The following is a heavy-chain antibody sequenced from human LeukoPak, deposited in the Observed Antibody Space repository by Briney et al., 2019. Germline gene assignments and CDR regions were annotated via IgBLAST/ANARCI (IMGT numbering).Heavy chain of an antibody. CDR3: ARLDSSGYYVDY. D-gene: IGHD3-22*01. V-gene: IGHV4-59*08. J-gene: IGHJ4*02. CDR2: IYYGGTP. Sequence: PSETLSLTCTVSGGSISTYSWSWILQPPGKGLEWIGYIYYGGTPNYNSSLKSRVTISVDTSKNQFSLKLSSVTAADTAVYYCARLDSSGYYVDYWGQGTLVTVSS. CDR1: GGSISTYS.